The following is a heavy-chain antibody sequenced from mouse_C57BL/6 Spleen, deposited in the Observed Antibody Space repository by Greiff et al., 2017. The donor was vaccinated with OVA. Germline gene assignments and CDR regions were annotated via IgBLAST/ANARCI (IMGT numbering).Heavy chain of an antibody. CDR3: AMYDYDCDYFDY. D-gene: IGHD2-4*01. CDR2: IYPGSGST. V-gene: IGHV1-55*01. J-gene: IGHJ2*01. CDR1: GYTFTSYW. Sequence: QVQLQQPGAELVKPGASVKMSCKASGYTFTSYWITWVKQRPGQGLEWIGDIYPGSGSTNYNEKFKSKATLTVDTSSSTAYMQLSSLTSEDSAVYYCAMYDYDCDYFDYWGQGTTLTVSS.